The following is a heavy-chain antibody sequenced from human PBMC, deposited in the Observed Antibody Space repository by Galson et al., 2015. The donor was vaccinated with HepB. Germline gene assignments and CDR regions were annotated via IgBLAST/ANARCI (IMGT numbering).Heavy chain of an antibody. CDR2: IYSGGST. CDR1: GFTVSSNY. V-gene: IGHV3-66*01. Sequence: LRLSCAASGFTVSSNYMSWVRQAPGKGLEWVSVIYSGGSTYYADSVKGRFTISRDNSKNTLYLQMNHMRAEDTAVYYCARGRRGRHYYYMDVWGKGTTVTVSS. D-gene: IGHD3-10*01. J-gene: IGHJ6*03. CDR3: ARGRRGRHYYYMDV.